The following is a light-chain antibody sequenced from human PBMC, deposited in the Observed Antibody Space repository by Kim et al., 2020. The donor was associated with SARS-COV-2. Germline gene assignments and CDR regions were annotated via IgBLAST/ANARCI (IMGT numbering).Light chain of an antibody. CDR1: QSVSSN. J-gene: IGKJ1*01. Sequence: SPGGSAAHACRACQSVSSNLSWYQQKPGQAPRLLISGASSRATGIPARFSGSWSGTAFTLTISSLLSEEFVVYFCQQYNDWPPGTFGQGTKVDIK. CDR3: QQYNDWPPGT. V-gene: IGKV3-15*01. CDR2: GAS.